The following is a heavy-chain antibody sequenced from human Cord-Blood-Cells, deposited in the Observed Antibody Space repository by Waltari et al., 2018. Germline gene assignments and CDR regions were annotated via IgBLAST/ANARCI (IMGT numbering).Heavy chain of an antibody. CDR3: ARAAGDGHYYFDY. J-gene: IGHJ4*02. V-gene: IGHV1-2*04. Sequence: QVQLVQSGAEVKKPGASVKVSCKASGYTFTGYYMHWVRQAPGQGLEWMGWRNPNSGDTNYAQKFQGWFTMTRDTSMSTAYMERGRLRSDDTAVYYCARAAGDGHYYFDYWGQGTLVTVSS. D-gene: IGHD7-27*01. CDR1: GYTFTGYY. CDR2: RNPNSGDT.